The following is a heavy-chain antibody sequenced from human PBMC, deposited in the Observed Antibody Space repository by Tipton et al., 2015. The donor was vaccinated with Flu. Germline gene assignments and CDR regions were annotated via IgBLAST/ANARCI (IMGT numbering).Heavy chain of an antibody. D-gene: IGHD2-2*01. J-gene: IGHJ2*01. CDR3: ARDTPSGDIVVVPAAICDWYFDL. V-gene: IGHV1-18*04. CDR2: ISAYNGNT. CDR1: GYTFTSYG. Sequence: QLVQSGAEVKKPGASVKVSCKASGYTFTSYGISWVRQAPGQGLEWMGWISAYNGNTNYAQKLQGRVTMTTDTSTSPAYMELRSLRSDDTAVYYCARDTPSGDIVVVPAAICDWYFDLWGRGTLVTVSS.